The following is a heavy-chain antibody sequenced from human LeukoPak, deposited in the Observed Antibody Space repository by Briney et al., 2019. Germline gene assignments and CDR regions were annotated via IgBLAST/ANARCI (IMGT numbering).Heavy chain of an antibody. V-gene: IGHV1-69*13. CDR3: ARGGSYYWFDL. J-gene: IGHJ5*02. CDR2: IIPIFGTA. CDR1: VGTFSSYA. D-gene: IGHD1-26*01. Sequence: SVKVSCKASVGTFSSYAISWVRQAPGQGREWMGGIIPIFGTANYAQKFQGRVTITADESTSTAYMELSSLRSEDTAVYYCARGGSYYWFDLWGQGTLVTVSS.